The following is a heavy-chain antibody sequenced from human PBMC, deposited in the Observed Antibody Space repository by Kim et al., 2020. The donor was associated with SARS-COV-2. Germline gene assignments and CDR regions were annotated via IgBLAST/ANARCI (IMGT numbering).Heavy chain of an antibody. CDR1: GGSISSYY. D-gene: IGHD5-18*01. V-gene: IGHV4-59*01. Sequence: SETLSLTCTVSGGSISSYYWSWIRQPPGKGLEWIGYIYYSGSTNYNPSLKSRVTISVDTSKNQFSLKLSSVTAADTAVYYCARGRGYSYGQSEYYYGMDV. CDR3: ARGRGYSYGQSEYYYGMDV. CDR2: IYYSGST. J-gene: IGHJ6*01.